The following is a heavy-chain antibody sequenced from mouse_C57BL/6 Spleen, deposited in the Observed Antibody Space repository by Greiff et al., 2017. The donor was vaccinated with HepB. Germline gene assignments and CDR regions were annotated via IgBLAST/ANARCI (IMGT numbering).Heavy chain of an antibody. D-gene: IGHD2-10*01. J-gene: IGHJ2*01. CDR2: IRLKSDNYAT. CDR1: GFTFSNYW. V-gene: IGHV6-3*01. CDR3: TGREAYYGNFFDY. Sequence: DVMLVESGGGLVQPGGSMKLSCVASGFTFSNYWMNWVRQSPEKGLEWVAQIRLKSDNYATHYAESVKGRFTISRDDSKSSVYLQMNNLRAEDTGIYYCTGREAYYGNFFDYWGQGTTLTVSS.